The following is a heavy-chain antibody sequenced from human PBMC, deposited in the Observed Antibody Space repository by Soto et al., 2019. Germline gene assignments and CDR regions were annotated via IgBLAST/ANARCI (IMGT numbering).Heavy chain of an antibody. V-gene: IGHV3-48*01. CDR2: ISSSSSTI. Sequence: GGSLRLSCAASGFTFSSYSMNWVRQAPGKGLEWVSYISSSSSTIYYADSVKGRFTISRDNAKNSLYLQMNSLRAEDTAVYYCARDRAKYYYDSSGYRDWGQGTLVTVSS. J-gene: IGHJ4*02. CDR3: ARDRAKYYYDSSGYRD. D-gene: IGHD3-22*01. CDR1: GFTFSSYS.